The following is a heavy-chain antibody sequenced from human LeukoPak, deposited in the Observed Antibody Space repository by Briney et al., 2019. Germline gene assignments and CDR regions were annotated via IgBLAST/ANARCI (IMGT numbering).Heavy chain of an antibody. D-gene: IGHD5-12*01. CDR1: GFTFSSYS. CDR3: ARDSGGYDYYYYYGMDV. CDR2: ISSSSSYI. J-gene: IGHJ6*02. V-gene: IGHV3-21*01. Sequence: PEGSLRLSCAASGFTFSSYSMNWVRQAPGKGLEWVPSISSSSSYIYYADSVKGRFTISRDNAKNSLYLQMNSLRAEDTAVYYCARDSGGYDYYYYYGMDVWGQGTTVTVSS.